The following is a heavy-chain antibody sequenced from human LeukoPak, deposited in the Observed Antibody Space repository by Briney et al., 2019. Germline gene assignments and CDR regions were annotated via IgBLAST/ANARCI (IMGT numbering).Heavy chain of an antibody. Sequence: GASVKVSCKSSGYTFTSFDISWVRQATGQGLEWMGWMDPHSGDTGFAQKFQGRVTMTRNTSISTAFMELRSLRSEDTAVYYCARGPGSNGYYFDYYYYGMDVWGQGTTVTVPS. V-gene: IGHV1-8*01. CDR1: GYTFTSFD. D-gene: IGHD3-22*01. CDR3: ARGPGSNGYYFDYYYYGMDV. CDR2: MDPHSGDT. J-gene: IGHJ6*02.